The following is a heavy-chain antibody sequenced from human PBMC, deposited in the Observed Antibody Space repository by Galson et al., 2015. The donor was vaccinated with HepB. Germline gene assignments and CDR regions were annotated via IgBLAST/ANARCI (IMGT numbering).Heavy chain of an antibody. V-gene: IGHV1-69*13. CDR2: IIPIFITA. Sequence: SVKVSCKASGGTFSSYAISWVRQAPGQGLEWMGGIIPIFITANHAQKFQGRVTITADESTSTAYMELSSLRSEDTAVYYCAREGAAAGRGGFALTLGHYGMDVWGQGTTVTVSS. D-gene: IGHD6-13*01. J-gene: IGHJ6*02. CDR1: GGTFSSYA. CDR3: AREGAAAGRGGFALTLGHYGMDV.